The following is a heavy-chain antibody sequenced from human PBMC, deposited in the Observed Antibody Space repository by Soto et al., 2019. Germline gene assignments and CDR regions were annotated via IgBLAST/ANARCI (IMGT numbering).Heavy chain of an antibody. V-gene: IGHV4-31*03. J-gene: IGHJ6*02. CDR2: IYYSGST. D-gene: IGHD3-22*01. CDR1: GGSISSGGYY. Sequence: QVQLQESGPGLVKPSQTLSLTCTVSGGSISSGGYYWSWIRQHPGKGLEWIGYIYYSGSTYYNPSHKSRVTISVHTSKNQFSLKLSSVTAADTAVYYCARERNYDSSGYSYYYGMDVWGQGTTVTVSS. CDR3: ARERNYDSSGYSYYYGMDV.